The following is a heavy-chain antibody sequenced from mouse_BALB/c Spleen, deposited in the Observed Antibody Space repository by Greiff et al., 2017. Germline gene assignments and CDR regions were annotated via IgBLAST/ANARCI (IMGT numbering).Heavy chain of an antibody. Sequence: DVMLVESGGGLVKPGGSLKLSCAASGFAFISYDMSWVRQTPEKRLEWVAYISSGGGSTYYPDTVRGRFTISRDNAKNTLYLEMSSLRSEDTAMYYCARVAYYGNAMDYWGQGTSVTVSS. CDR3: ARVAYYGNAMDY. CDR1: GFAFISYD. J-gene: IGHJ4*01. D-gene: IGHD2-10*01. V-gene: IGHV5-12-1*01. CDR2: ISSGGGST.